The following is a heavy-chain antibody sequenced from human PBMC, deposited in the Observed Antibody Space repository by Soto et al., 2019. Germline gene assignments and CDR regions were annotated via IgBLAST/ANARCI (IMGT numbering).Heavy chain of an antibody. V-gene: IGHV4-59*01. J-gene: IGHJ5*02. D-gene: IGHD6-19*01. CDR3: ARSDEAGTFDSDNWFDP. CDR2: IYYSGST. Sequence: SETLSLTCTVSGGSISSYYWSWIRQPPGKGLEWIGYIYYSGSTNYNPSLKSRVTISVDTSKNQFSLKLSSVTAADTAVYYCARSDEAGTFDSDNWFDPWGQGTLVTVSS. CDR1: GGSISSYY.